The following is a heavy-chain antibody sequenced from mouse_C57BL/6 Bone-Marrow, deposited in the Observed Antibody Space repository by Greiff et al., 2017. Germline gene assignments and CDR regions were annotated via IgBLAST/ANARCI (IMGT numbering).Heavy chain of an antibody. Sequence: VPLQQSVADLARPGASVNPSCKASGYTFTSFGISWVTQRTGQGLEWIGEFYPRSVTPYYNTKFKGSATLTADKSASKAYMVLRSMTSEDSAVYYCARVDYGGYAMDYWGQGTSVTVSS. CDR3: ARVDYGGYAMDY. CDR1: GYTFTSFG. V-gene: IGHV1-81*01. D-gene: IGHD2-4*01. J-gene: IGHJ4*01. CDR2: FYPRSVTP.